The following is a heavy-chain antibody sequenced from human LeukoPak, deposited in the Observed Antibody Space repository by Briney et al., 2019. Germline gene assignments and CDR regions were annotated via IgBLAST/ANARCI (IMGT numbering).Heavy chain of an antibody. CDR2: ISGSGAST. V-gene: IGHV3-23*01. Sequence: GGSLRLSCAASGFTFSSYAMSWVRQAPGKGLEWVSAISGSGASTYYADSVKGRFTISRDNSKNTLYLQMNSLRAEDTAVYYCAKGRAVEVVAAFNYWGQGTVVTVPS. CDR3: AKGRAVEVVAAFNY. J-gene: IGHJ4*02. D-gene: IGHD2-15*01. CDR1: GFTFSSYA.